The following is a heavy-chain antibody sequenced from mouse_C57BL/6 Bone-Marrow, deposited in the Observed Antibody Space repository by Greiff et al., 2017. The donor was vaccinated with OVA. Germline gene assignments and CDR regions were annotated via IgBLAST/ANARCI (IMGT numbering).Heavy chain of an antibody. J-gene: IGHJ2*01. CDR2: IYPRSGNT. CDR1: GYTFTSYG. Sequence: QVQLQQSGAELARPGASVKLSCKASGYTFTSYGISWVKQRTGQGLEWIGEIYPRSGNTYYNEKFKGKATLPEDKSSSPAYMELRSLTSEDSAVYVCARRKGSDFDYWGQGTTLTGSS. CDR3: ARRKGSDFDY. V-gene: IGHV1-81*01.